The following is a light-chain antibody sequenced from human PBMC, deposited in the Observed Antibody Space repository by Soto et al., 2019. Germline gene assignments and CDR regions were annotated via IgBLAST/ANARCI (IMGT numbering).Light chain of an antibody. Sequence: EIVLTQSPGTLSVSPGERATLFCRASQSVSNKLAWYQQKPGQAPRLIIYGTSTRATGIPARFSGSGSGTEFTLTISSLQSEVFAIHYCQQYNKWPPFGGGTKVDIK. CDR2: GTS. CDR3: QQYNKWPP. J-gene: IGKJ4*02. CDR1: QSVSNK. V-gene: IGKV3-15*01.